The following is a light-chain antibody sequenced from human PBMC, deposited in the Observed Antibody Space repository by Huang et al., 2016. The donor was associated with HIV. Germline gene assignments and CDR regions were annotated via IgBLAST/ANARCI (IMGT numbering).Light chain of an antibody. CDR3: QQYYSTLALT. J-gene: IGKJ4*01. Sequence: DIVMSQSPDSLAVSLGERATINCKSSQSLLYGSNNKNYLAWYQHRPGQPPKLLIFWASTRASGVPDRFSGSGSGTDFTLTISSQQPEDVAVYYCQQYYSTLALTFGGGTKVEVK. CDR1: QSLLYGSNNKNY. V-gene: IGKV4-1*01. CDR2: WAS.